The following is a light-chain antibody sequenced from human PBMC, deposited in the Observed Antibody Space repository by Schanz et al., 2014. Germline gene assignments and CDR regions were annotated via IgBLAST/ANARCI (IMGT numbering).Light chain of an antibody. CDR2: DAS. J-gene: IGKJ3*01. CDR3: QQRSNWPPGS. CDR1: QSVSSSY. Sequence: EIVMTQSPATLSLSPGERATLSCRASQSVSSSYFAWFQQKPGQAPRLLIYDASNRATGIPARFSGSGSGTDFTLTISSLEPEDFAVYYCQQRSNWPPGSFGPGTKVDIK. V-gene: IGKV3D-20*02.